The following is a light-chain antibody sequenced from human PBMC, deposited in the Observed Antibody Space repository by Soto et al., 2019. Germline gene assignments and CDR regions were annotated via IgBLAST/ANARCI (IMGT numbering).Light chain of an antibody. V-gene: IGKV1-39*01. Sequence: DIQVTQSPSSLSASVGDRVTITCRASQTIANSLSWYQQKPGKAPILLIYASSTLQSGVPSRFSGWGFGTDFTLSISGLQREDLATFYCLKNASAPATFGQGTRVEIK. CDR1: QTIANS. CDR2: ASS. J-gene: IGKJ1*01. CDR3: LKNASAPAT.